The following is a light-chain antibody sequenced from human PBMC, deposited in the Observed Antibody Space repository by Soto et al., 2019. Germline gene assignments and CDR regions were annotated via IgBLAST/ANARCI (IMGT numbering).Light chain of an antibody. J-gene: IGLJ1*01. CDR3: AAWDDSLNDYV. CDR1: SSNIASNT. CDR2: TDN. Sequence: QSVLTQPPSASGTPGQRVTISCSGSSSNIASNTVNWYQQLPGTASKLLIYTDNQRPSGVPDRFSGSKSGTSAFLAISGLQSEDEADYYCAAWDDSLNDYVSGTGTKLTVL. V-gene: IGLV1-44*01.